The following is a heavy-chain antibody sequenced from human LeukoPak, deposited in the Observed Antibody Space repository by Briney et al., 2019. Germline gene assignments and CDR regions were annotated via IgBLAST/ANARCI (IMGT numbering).Heavy chain of an antibody. D-gene: IGHD3-10*01. Sequence: SETLSLTCAVYGGPFSGYYWSWIRQPPGKGLEWIGEINHSGSTNYNPSLKSRVTISVDTSKNQFSLKLSSVTAADTAVYYCARVKYGSGRPYYFDYWGQGTLVTVSS. CDR3: ARVKYGSGRPYYFDY. CDR2: INHSGST. CDR1: GGPFSGYY. V-gene: IGHV4-34*01. J-gene: IGHJ4*02.